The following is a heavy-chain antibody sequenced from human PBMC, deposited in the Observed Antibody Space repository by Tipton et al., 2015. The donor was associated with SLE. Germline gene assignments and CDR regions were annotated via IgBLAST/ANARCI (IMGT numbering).Heavy chain of an antibody. CDR3: ASTNIPGAFDI. V-gene: IGHV4-39*07. CDR1: GVSINNGYYY. J-gene: IGHJ3*02. Sequence: TLSLTCSVSGVSINNGYYYWSWIRQHPGKGLEWIGSIYYSGSTYYNPSLKSRVTISVDTSKNQFSLKLSSVTAADTAVYYCASTNIPGAFDIWGQGTMVTVSS. D-gene: IGHD2/OR15-2a*01. CDR2: IYYSGST.